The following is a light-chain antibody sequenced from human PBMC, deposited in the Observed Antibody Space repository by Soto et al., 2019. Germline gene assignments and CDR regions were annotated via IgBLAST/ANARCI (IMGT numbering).Light chain of an antibody. CDR1: QSVSSN. Sequence: EIVVTQSPATLSVSPGDRATLSCRASQSVSSNLAWYQQKPGQAPRLLIYGASTRATTIPARFSGSGSGTEFTLTISSLQSEDFAVYYCQQYNNWLWTFGQGTKVDIK. CDR2: GAS. V-gene: IGKV3-15*01. J-gene: IGKJ1*01. CDR3: QQYNNWLWT.